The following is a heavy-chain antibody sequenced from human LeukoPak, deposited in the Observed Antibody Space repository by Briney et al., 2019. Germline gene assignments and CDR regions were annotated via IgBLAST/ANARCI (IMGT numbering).Heavy chain of an antibody. CDR2: IYTSGST. V-gene: IGHV4-4*07. D-gene: IGHD6-13*01. Sequence: SETLSLTCTVCGGSISSYYWSWIRQPAGKGLEWIGRIYTSGSTNYNPSLKSRVTMSVDTSKNQFSLKLSSVTAADTAVYYCARGRYSSSWYRPDAFDIWGQGTMVTVSS. CDR3: ARGRYSSSWYRPDAFDI. J-gene: IGHJ3*02. CDR1: GGSISSYY.